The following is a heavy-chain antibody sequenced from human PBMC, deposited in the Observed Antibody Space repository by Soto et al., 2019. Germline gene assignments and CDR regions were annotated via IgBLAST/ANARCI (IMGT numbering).Heavy chain of an antibody. CDR1: GGTFSSYA. CDR2: IIPIFGTA. CDR3: ARERSRYGSGSYYDAFDI. D-gene: IGHD3-10*01. Sequence: QVQLVQSGAEVKKPGSSVKVSCKASGGTFSSYAISWVRQAPGQGLEWMGGIIPIFGTANYAQKFQGRVTITEDESTSTAYMERSSLRSEDTAVYYCARERSRYGSGSYYDAFDIWGQGTMVTVSS. J-gene: IGHJ3*02. V-gene: IGHV1-69*01.